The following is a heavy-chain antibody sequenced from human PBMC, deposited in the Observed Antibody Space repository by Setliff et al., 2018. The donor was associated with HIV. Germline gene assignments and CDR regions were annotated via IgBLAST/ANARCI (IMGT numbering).Heavy chain of an antibody. J-gene: IGHJ4*02. V-gene: IGHV4-61*02. D-gene: IGHD3-22*01. CDR1: GGSISSGSYY. Sequence: SETLSLTCTVSGGSISSGSYYWSWIRQPAGKGLEWIGRIYASGSTNYNPSLKSRVTTSVDTSKNQFSLKLGSVTAADTAMYYCARATYYYDSSGYYYKSYYFDYWGQGTLVTSPQ. CDR2: IYASGST. CDR3: ARATYYYDSSGYYYKSYYFDY.